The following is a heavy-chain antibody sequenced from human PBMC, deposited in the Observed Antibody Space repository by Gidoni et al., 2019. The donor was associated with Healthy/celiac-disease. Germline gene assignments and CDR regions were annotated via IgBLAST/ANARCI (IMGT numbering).Heavy chain of an antibody. Sequence: EVQLVESGGGLVKPGRSLSLSCTASGFTFGDYAMSWFRQAPGKGLEWVGFIRSKAYGGTTEYAASVKGRFTISRDDSKSIAYLQMNSLKTEDTAVYYCTRDYDYIWGSYNDAFDIWGQGTMVTVSS. CDR3: TRDYDYIWGSYNDAFDI. CDR1: GFTFGDYA. CDR2: IRSKAYGGTT. J-gene: IGHJ3*02. V-gene: IGHV3-49*05. D-gene: IGHD3-16*01.